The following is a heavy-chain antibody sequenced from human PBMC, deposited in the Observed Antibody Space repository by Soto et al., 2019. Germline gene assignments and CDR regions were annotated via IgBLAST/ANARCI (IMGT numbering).Heavy chain of an antibody. D-gene: IGHD3-22*01. CDR3: ARATYYYDSSGYLNFDY. V-gene: IGHV2-5*02. J-gene: IGHJ4*02. CDR2: IYWDDDK. Sequence: SGPTLVNPTQTLTLTCTFSGFSLSTSGVGVGWIRQPPGKALEWLALIYWDDDKRYSPSLKSRLTITKDTSKNQVVLTMTNMDPVDTATYYCARATYYYDSSGYLNFDYWGQGTLVTVSS. CDR1: GFSLSTSGVG.